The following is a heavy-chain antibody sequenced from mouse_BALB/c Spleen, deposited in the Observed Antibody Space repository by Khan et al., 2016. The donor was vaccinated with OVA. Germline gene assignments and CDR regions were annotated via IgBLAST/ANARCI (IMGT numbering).Heavy chain of an antibody. D-gene: IGHD2-4*01. CDR1: GYSFTSYW. CDR2: IYPGNSET. CDR3: TRSYDSYYFDY. J-gene: IGHJ2*01. V-gene: IGHV1-5*01. Sequence: EVKLEESGTVLARPGASVKMSCKASGYSFTSYWMHWVQQRPGQGLEWIGAIYPGNSETRYNQKFRGKAKLTTVTSASTAYMELSSLTNEDSAVYYCTRSYDSYYFDYWGQGTTLTVSS.